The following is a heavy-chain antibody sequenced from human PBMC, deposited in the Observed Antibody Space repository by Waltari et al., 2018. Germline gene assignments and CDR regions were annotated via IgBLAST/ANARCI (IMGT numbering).Heavy chain of an antibody. CDR2: IRPFNGNT. V-gene: IGHV1-45*02. CDR1: GYTFTYRY. D-gene: IGHD3-16*01. CDR3: ASLSYDLGGY. J-gene: IGHJ4*02. Sequence: QMQLVQSGAEVKKTGSSVKVSCKASGYTFTYRYLHWVRQAPGQALEWIGWIRPFNGNTNYAQKFQDRVTITRDRSMSTAYMELSSLRSEDTAMYYCASLSYDLGGYWGQGTLVTVSS.